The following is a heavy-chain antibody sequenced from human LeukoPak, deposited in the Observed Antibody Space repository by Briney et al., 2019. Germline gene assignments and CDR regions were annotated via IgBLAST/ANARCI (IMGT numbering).Heavy chain of an antibody. D-gene: IGHD3-3*01. CDR1: ALTFVDYF. J-gene: IGHJ4*02. CDR3: AKIGAEVDH. CDR2: IGPTDSSI. V-gene: IGHV3-11*01. Sequence: GGSLRLSLAGLALTFVDYFPRALRQAPGKGLEWVSYIGPTDSSIYYEDSVRGRYTTTRDNAKNSIYLQMNSPRVEDTPGHHCAKIGAEVDHWGQGTLVTVSS.